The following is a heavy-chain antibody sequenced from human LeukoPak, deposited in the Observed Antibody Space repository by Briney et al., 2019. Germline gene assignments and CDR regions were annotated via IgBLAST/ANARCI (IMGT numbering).Heavy chain of an antibody. V-gene: IGHV3-23*01. CDR3: AKSNVYYDSSGYYFAPYYYMDV. CDR1: GFTFSDYY. CDR2: ISGSGGST. Sequence: GGSLRLSCAASGFTFSDYYMSWVRQAPGKGLEWVSAISGSGGSTYYADSVKGRFTISRDNSKNTLYLQMNSLRAEDTAVYYCAKSNVYYDSSGYYFAPYYYMDVWGKGTTVTVSS. D-gene: IGHD3-22*01. J-gene: IGHJ6*03.